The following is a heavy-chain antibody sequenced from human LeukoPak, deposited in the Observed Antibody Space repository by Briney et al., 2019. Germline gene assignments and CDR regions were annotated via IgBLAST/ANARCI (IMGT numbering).Heavy chain of an antibody. V-gene: IGHV3-23*01. CDR3: AREEPGIAAAGLDY. J-gene: IGHJ4*02. Sequence: GGSLRLSCAASGFTFSSYTMSWVRQAPGKGLEWVSTITTSDGNTYYADSVKGRFTISRDNSKNTLYLQMNSLRAEDTAVYYCAREEPGIAAAGLDYWGQGTLVTVSS. CDR2: ITTSDGNT. CDR1: GFTFSSYT. D-gene: IGHD6-13*01.